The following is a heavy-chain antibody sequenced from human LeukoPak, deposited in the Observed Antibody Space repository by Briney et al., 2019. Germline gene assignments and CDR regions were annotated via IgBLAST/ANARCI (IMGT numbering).Heavy chain of an antibody. CDR2: IWYDGSNK. CDR3: ARDPSITMIVGDAFDI. V-gene: IGHV3-33*01. J-gene: IGHJ3*02. D-gene: IGHD3-22*01. CDR1: GFTFSSYG. Sequence: GRSLRLSCAASGFTFSSYGMHWVRQAPGKGLEWVAVIWYDGSNKYYADSVKGRFTISRDNSKNTLYLQMNSLRAEDTAVYYCARDPSITMIVGDAFDIWGQGKWSPSLQ.